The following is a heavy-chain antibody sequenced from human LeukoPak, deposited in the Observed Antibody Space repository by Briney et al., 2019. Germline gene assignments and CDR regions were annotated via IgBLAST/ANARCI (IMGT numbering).Heavy chain of an antibody. CDR3: ARVGRSRYFDY. Sequence: GGSLRLSCAASGFTFSSYGMNWVRQAPGKGLEWVSYISSSGSTIYYADSVKGRFTISRDNAKNSLYLQMNSLRAEDTAVYYCARVGRSRYFDYWGQGTLVTVSS. D-gene: IGHD1-26*01. CDR1: GFTFSSYG. CDR2: ISSSGSTI. V-gene: IGHV3-48*03. J-gene: IGHJ4*02.